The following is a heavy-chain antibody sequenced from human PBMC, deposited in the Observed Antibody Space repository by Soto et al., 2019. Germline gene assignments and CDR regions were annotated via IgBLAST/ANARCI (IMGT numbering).Heavy chain of an antibody. J-gene: IGHJ6*02. CDR2: ISAYNGNT. CDR3: AGEGEYSGYDYVGYYYYGMDV. CDR1: GYTFTSFG. Sequence: GASVKVSCKASGYTFTSFGISWVRQAPGQGLEWMGWISAYNGNTNYAQKLQGRVTMTTDTSTSTAYMELRSLRSDDTAVYYCAGEGEYSGYDYVGYYYYGMDVWGQGTTVTVSS. D-gene: IGHD5-12*01. V-gene: IGHV1-18*04.